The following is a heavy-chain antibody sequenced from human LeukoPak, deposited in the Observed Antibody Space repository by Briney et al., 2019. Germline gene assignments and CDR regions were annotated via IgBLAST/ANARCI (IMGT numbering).Heavy chain of an antibody. CDR1: GGSFSSYY. CDR2: INHSGST. D-gene: IGHD1-26*01. V-gene: IGHV4-34*01. J-gene: IGHJ4*02. CDR3: ARGRRPGATKNYFDY. Sequence: PSETLSLTCAVYGGSFSSYYWSWIRQPPGKGLEWLGEINHSGSTNYNPSLKSRVTISVDTSKNQFSLKLSSVTAADTAVYYCARGRRPGATKNYFDYWGQGTLVTVSS.